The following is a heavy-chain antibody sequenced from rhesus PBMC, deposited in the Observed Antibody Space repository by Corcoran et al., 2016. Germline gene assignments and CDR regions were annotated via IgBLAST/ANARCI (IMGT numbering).Heavy chain of an antibody. D-gene: IGHD1-44*02. CDR1: GGSFSSYW. J-gene: IGHJ4*01. CDR2: INGNSGNT. Sequence: QVQLQESGPGLVKPSETLSLTCAVSGGSFSSYWWSWIRQPPGKGLDWVGEINGNSGNTNYNSSLKSRVTISKDASENHFSLKLSSVTAADTAVYYCARGLVGARGLDYWGQGVLVTVSS. CDR3: ARGLVGARGLDY. V-gene: IGHV4-80*01.